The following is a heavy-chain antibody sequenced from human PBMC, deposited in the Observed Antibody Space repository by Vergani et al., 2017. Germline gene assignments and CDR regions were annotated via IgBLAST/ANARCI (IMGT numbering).Heavy chain of an antibody. V-gene: IGHV3-30*03. J-gene: IGHJ1*01. Sequence: QVHLVESGGGVVQPGRSLRLSCVVSGFTSSYYGMHWVRQAPGKGLEWVAVISYDGTQKYYADSVKGRFTISRDNSKSTLYLQMNSLRTGDTAVYYCATESXGAPGCQIGYFKEWGQGTLVTVSS. CDR3: ATESXGAPGCQIGYFKE. D-gene: IGHD2-21*01. CDR1: GFTSSYYG. CDR2: ISYDGTQK.